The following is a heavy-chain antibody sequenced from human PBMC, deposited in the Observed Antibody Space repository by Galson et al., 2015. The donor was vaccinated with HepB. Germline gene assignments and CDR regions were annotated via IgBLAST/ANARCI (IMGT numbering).Heavy chain of an antibody. V-gene: IGHV1-3*01. Sequence: SVKVSCKAPGYTFTSYAMHWVRQAPGQRLEWMGWINAGNGNTKCSQKFQGRVTITRDTSASTAYMELSSLRSEDTAVYYCARERGIAATHFDYWGQGTLVTVSS. CDR2: INAGNGNT. D-gene: IGHD2-15*01. J-gene: IGHJ4*02. CDR3: ARERGIAATHFDY. CDR1: GYTFTSYA.